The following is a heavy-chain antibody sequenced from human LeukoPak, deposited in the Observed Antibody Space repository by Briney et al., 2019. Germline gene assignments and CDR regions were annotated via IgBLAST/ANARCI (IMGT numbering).Heavy chain of an antibody. CDR2: INHSGST. D-gene: IGHD3-10*01. CDR1: GGSFSGYY. CDR3: ARGNYYGSGSYYHNWFDP. Sequence: TSSATLSLTCAVYGGSFSGYYWSWIRQPPGNGLGWIGEINHSGSTNNNPPRKSRVTISVDTSKNQFSLKLSSVTAADTAVYYCARGNYYGSGSYYHNWFDPWGQGTLVTVSS. V-gene: IGHV4-34*01. J-gene: IGHJ5*02.